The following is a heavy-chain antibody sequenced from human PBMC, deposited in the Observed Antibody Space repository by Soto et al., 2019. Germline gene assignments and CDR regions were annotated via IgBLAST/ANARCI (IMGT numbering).Heavy chain of an antibody. V-gene: IGHV4-39*01. J-gene: IGHJ4*02. D-gene: IGHD2-15*01. CDR2: IYYSGST. CDR3: ARHKAGGDIVVVVAATPYFDY. CDR1: GGSISSSSYY. Sequence: SETLSLTCTVSGGSISSSSYYWGWIRQPPGKGLEWIGSIYYSGSTYYNPSLKSRVTISVDTSKNQFSLKLSSVTAADTAVYYCARHKAGGDIVVVVAATPYFDYWGQGTLVTVSS.